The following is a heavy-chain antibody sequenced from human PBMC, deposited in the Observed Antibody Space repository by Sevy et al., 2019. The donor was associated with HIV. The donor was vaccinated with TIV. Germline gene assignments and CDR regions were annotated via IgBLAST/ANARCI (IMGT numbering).Heavy chain of an antibody. CDR3: AGAAIDTGDFEY. J-gene: IGHJ4*02. Sequence: SETLSLTCTVSGGSIRSYYWSWIRQPSGKGLEWIGRIYTSGNTHYNPSLKSRVTMSVDTSKNQFSLNLSYVTAADTAVYYCAGAAIDTGDFEYWGQGTLVTVSS. CDR2: IYTSGNT. V-gene: IGHV4-4*07. D-gene: IGHD6-13*01. CDR1: GGSIRSYY.